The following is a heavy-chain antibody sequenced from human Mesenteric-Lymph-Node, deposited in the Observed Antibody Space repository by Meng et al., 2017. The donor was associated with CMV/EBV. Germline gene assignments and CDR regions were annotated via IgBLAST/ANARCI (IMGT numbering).Heavy chain of an antibody. CDR3: ARDIGSSWYYFDY. D-gene: IGHD6-13*01. V-gene: IGHV3-48*03. Sequence: GGSLRLSCAASGFTFDDYAMHWVRQAPGKGLEWVSYISSGGTTLYYADSVKGRFTISRDNAENSLFLQMDSLRAEDTAVYYCARDIGSSWYYFDYWGQGTLVTSPQ. CDR2: ISSGGTTL. J-gene: IGHJ4*02. CDR1: GFTFDDYA.